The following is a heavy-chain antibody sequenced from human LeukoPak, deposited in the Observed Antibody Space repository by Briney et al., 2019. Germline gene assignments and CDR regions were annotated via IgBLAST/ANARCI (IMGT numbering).Heavy chain of an antibody. CDR1: GFTFSSYA. CDR3: AVGIAGRPGPYY. D-gene: IGHD6-6*01. J-gene: IGHJ4*02. Sequence: GRSLRLSCAASGFTFSSYAMHWVRQAPGKGLEWVAVISYDGSNKYYADSVKGRFTISRDNSKNTLYLQMNSLRAEDTAVYYCAVGIAGRPGPYYWGQGALVTVSS. CDR2: ISYDGSNK. V-gene: IGHV3-30-3*01.